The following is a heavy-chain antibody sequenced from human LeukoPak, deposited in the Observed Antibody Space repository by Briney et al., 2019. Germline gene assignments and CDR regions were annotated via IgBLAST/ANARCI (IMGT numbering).Heavy chain of an antibody. V-gene: IGHV3-23*01. CDR3: AKVAVVTAIKGYYFDY. CDR2: ISGSGGNT. J-gene: IGHJ4*02. D-gene: IGHD2-21*02. Sequence: GGSLRLSCAASGFTFSNSAMSWVRQAPGKGLEWVSAISGSGGNTYYADSVKGRFTISRDNSKNTLYLQMNSLRAEDTAVYYCAKVAVVTAIKGYYFDYWGQGTLVTVSS. CDR1: GFTFSNSA.